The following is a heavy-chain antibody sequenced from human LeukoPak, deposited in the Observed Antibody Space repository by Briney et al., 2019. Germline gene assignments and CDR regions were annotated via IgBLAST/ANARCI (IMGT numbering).Heavy chain of an antibody. CDR1: GFTFSSQW. D-gene: IGHD1-26*01. CDR3: VGGLLGDHDY. V-gene: IGHV3-74*03. CDR2: INPDGTTT. J-gene: IGHJ4*02. Sequence: PGGSLRLSCAASGFTFSSQWMHWVRQAPGKGLMWVSRINPDGTTTTYADSVKGRFTISRDNAKNTVYLQMNSLRSEDTAVYYCVGGLLGDHDYWGQGTLVTVSS.